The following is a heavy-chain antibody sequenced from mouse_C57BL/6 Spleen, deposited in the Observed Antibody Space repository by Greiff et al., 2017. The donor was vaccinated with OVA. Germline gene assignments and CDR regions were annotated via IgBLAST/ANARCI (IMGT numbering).Heavy chain of an antibody. CDR2: IYPGDGDT. J-gene: IGHJ3*01. Sequence: QVQLQQSGPELVKPGASVKISCKASGYAFSSSWMNWVKQRPGKGLEWIGRIYPGDGDTNYNGKFKGKATLTADKSSSTAYTQLSSLTSEDSAVYFCARSGYDYPAWFAYWGQGTLVTVSA. CDR3: ARSGYDYPAWFAY. CDR1: GYAFSSSW. V-gene: IGHV1-82*01. D-gene: IGHD2-4*01.